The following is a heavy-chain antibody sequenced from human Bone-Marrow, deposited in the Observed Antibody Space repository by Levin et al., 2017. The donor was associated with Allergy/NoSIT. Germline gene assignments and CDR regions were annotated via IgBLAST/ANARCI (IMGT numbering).Heavy chain of an antibody. CDR3: ARANSYGSFFDF. J-gene: IGHJ4*02. V-gene: IGHV3-11*01. D-gene: IGHD5-18*01. CDR2: INSRVDTL. CDR1: GFTFRDYY. Sequence: LSLPCAASGFTFRDYYMTWIRQAPGKGLEWISYINSRVDTLYYADSVKGRFTISRDNTNNLLFLQMSSLRAEDTALYYCARANSYGSFFDFWGQGTLVTVSS.